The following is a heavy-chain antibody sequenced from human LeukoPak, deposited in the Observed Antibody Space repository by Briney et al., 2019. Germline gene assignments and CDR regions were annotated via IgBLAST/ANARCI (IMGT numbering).Heavy chain of an antibody. Sequence: SVKVSCNASGGTFSSYAISWVRQAPGQGLEWMGGIIPIFGTANYAQKFQGRVTITTDESTSTAYMELSSLRSEDTAVYYCAIGVATISYYYYMDVWGKGTTVTVSS. V-gene: IGHV1-69*05. D-gene: IGHD5-12*01. CDR1: GGTFSSYA. J-gene: IGHJ6*03. CDR2: IIPIFGTA. CDR3: AIGVATISYYYYMDV.